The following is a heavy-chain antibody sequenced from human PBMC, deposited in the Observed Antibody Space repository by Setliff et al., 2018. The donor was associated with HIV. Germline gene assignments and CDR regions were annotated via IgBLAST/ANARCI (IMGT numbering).Heavy chain of an antibody. CDR3: ARGPAARPGYYFHYMDV. J-gene: IGHJ6*03. CDR2: IDPRDSDT. V-gene: IGHV5-51*01. Sequence: PGESLKISCKASGYTFTSNWIGWVRQVPGKGLKWMGIIDPRDSDTRYSPSFQGQVTISADKSISTAYLQWSSLKASDTAMYYCARGPAARPGYYFHYMDVWGKGTTVTVSS. D-gene: IGHD6-6*01. CDR1: GYTFTSNW.